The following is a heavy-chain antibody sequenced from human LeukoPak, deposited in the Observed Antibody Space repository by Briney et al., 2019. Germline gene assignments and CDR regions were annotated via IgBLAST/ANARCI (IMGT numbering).Heavy chain of an antibody. J-gene: IGHJ6*02. CDR3: ARGDYEDHYYGMDV. D-gene: IGHD4-17*01. Sequence: SETLSLTCTVSGGSISSYYWSWIRQPPGKGLEWIGYIYYSGSTNYNPSLKSRVTISVDTSKNQFSLKLSSVTAADTAVYYCARGDYEDHYYGMDVWGQGTTVTVSS. CDR1: GGSISSYY. V-gene: IGHV4-59*01. CDR2: IYYSGST.